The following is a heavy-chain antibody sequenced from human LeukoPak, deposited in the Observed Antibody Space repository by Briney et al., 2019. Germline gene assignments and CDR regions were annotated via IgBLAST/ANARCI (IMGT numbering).Heavy chain of an antibody. J-gene: IGHJ4*02. Sequence: SETLSLTCAVSGYSISSGYYWTWIRQPAGKGLEWIGRIYTSGSTNYNPSLKSRVTISVGKSENQFSLKLTSVTAADTAVYYCAKGDYYDSSGYFLDFWGQGTLVTVSS. CDR1: GYSISSGYY. CDR3: AKGDYYDSSGYFLDF. CDR2: IYTSGST. D-gene: IGHD3-22*01. V-gene: IGHV4-61*02.